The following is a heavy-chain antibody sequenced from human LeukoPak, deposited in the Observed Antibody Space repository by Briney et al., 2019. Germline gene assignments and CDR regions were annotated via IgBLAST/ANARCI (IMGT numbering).Heavy chain of an antibody. D-gene: IGHD3-16*01. CDR1: GYSFTSNY. V-gene: IGHV1-46*01. Sequence: GASVKVSCKASGYSFTSNYIHWVRQAPGQGLEWMGMIYPRDGSTSYAQKFQGRVTVTRDTSTSTVHMELSGLRSEDTAVYYCARDGFGTGSNWGQGTLVTVSS. CDR2: IYPRDGST. J-gene: IGHJ4*02. CDR3: ARDGFGTGSN.